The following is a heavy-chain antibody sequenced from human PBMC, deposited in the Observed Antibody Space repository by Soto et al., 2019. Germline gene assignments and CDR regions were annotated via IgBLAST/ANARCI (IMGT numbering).Heavy chain of an antibody. V-gene: IGHV1-69*13. J-gene: IGHJ6*02. D-gene: IGHD6-6*01. CDR2: IIPIFGTA. CDR3: ARGGIAARRSYYYYGMDV. CDR1: GGTFSSYA. Sequence: SVKVSCKASGGTFSSYAISWVRQAPGRGREWMGGIIPIFGTANYAQKFQGRVTITADESTSTAYMELSSLRSEDTAVYYCARGGIAARRSYYYYGMDVWGQGTTVTVSS.